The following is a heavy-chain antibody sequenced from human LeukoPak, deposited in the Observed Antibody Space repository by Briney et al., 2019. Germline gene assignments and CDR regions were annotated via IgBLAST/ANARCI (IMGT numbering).Heavy chain of an antibody. CDR1: GFTFSSYW. CDR2: IKQDGSEK. CDR3: ARAYYYDSSGYYTLTPFGFDY. Sequence: HPGGSLRLSCAASGFTFSSYWMSWVRQARGKGLEWVANIKQDGSEKYYVDSVKGRFTISRDNAKNSLYLQMNSLRAEDTAVYYCARAYYYDSSGYYTLTPFGFDYWGQGTLVTASS. V-gene: IGHV3-7*04. J-gene: IGHJ4*02. D-gene: IGHD3-22*01.